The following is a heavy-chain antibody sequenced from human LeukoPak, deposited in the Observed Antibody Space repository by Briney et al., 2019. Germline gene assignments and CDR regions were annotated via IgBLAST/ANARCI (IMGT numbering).Heavy chain of an antibody. D-gene: IGHD2-15*01. CDR3: ARDPTTVIAVSYYFDF. Sequence: SETLSLTCAVSGGSFIGFHWNWIRQSPTKGLEWIGEINHSGSTNYNPSLKSRVTISVDTSKNQFSLGLRSVTAADTAVYYCARDPTTVIAVSYYFDFWGQGTQVTVSS. V-gene: IGHV4-34*01. CDR2: INHSGST. J-gene: IGHJ4*02. CDR1: GGSFIGFH.